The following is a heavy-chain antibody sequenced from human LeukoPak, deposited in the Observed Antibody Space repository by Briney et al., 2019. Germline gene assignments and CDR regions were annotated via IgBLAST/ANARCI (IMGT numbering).Heavy chain of an antibody. CDR2: IIPILGIA. CDR1: GGTFSSYA. V-gene: IGHV1-69*04. D-gene: IGHD1-26*01. Sequence: ASVKVSCKASGGTFSSYAISWVRQAPGQGLEWVGRIIPILGIANYAQKFQGRVTITADKSTSTAYMELSSLRSEDTAVYYCANMIWEQRNWFDPWGQGTLVTVSS. CDR3: ANMIWEQRNWFDP. J-gene: IGHJ5*02.